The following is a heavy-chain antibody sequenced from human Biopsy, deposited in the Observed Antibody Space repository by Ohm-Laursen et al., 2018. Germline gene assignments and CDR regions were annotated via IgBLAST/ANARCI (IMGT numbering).Heavy chain of an antibody. CDR2: ARNKANSYTI. V-gene: IGHV3-72*01. CDR3: AKEGRLLGIPHTYYFDS. Sequence: SLRLSCAASGFSFSSYSMNWARQAPGKGLEWVGRARNKANSYTIEYAASVMGRFTISRDDSQNSLYLQMNSLQTEDTAVYFCAKEGRLLGIPHTYYFDSWGQGTLVTVSS. CDR1: GFSFSSYS. D-gene: IGHD1-26*01. J-gene: IGHJ4*02.